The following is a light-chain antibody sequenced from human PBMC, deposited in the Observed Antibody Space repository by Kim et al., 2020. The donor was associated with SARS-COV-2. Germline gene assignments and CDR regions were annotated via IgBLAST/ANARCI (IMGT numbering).Light chain of an antibody. V-gene: IGKV4-1*01. CDR1: QNIFYSSNNKNF. Sequence: DIVMTQSPDSLAVSLGERATINCKSSQNIFYSSNNKNFLTWYQQKPGQPPKVLIYWASIRESGVHDRFSGSGSATDFTLTISSLQAEDVAVYYCQQYFATPYTFGQGTKLEIK. CDR3: QQYFATPYT. J-gene: IGKJ2*01. CDR2: WAS.